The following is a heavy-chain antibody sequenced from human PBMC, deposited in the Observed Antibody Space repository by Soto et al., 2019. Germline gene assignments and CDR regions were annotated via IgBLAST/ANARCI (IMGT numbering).Heavy chain of an antibody. J-gene: IGHJ4*02. V-gene: IGHV4-59*01. D-gene: IGHD5-18*01. CDR1: GGSISSYY. Sequence: SETLSLTCTVSGGSISSYYWSWIRQPPGKGLEWIGYIYYSGSTNYNPSLKSRVTISVDTSKNQFPLKLSSVTAADTAVYYCARVKTPGYSYGPLDYWGQGTLVTVSS. CDR3: ARVKTPGYSYGPLDY. CDR2: IYYSGST.